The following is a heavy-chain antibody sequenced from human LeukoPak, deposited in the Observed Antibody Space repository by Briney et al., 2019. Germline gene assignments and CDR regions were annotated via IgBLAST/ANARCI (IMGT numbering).Heavy chain of an antibody. CDR3: ARDRITMVRGVPYYYYGMDV. J-gene: IGHJ6*04. D-gene: IGHD3-10*01. Sequence: GGSLRRSCAASGFTFSSYEMNWVRQAPGKGLEWVSYISSSGSTIYYADSVKGRFTISRDNAKNSLYLQMNSLRAEDTAVYYCARDRITMVRGVPYYYYGMDVWGKGTTVTVSS. V-gene: IGHV3-48*03. CDR2: ISSSGSTI. CDR1: GFTFSSYE.